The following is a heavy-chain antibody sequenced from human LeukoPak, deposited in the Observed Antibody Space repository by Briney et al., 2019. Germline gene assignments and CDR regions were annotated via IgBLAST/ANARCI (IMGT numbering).Heavy chain of an antibody. Sequence: GGSLRLSCAASGFTFSSYAMHWVRQAPGKGLEWVAIISYDGSNKYYADSVKGRFTISRDNSKNTLYLQMNSLRAEDTAVYYCARVPGYDSSGYFDYWGQGTLVTVSS. J-gene: IGHJ4*02. CDR3: ARVPGYDSSGYFDY. V-gene: IGHV3-30-3*01. D-gene: IGHD3-22*01. CDR2: ISYDGSNK. CDR1: GFTFSSYA.